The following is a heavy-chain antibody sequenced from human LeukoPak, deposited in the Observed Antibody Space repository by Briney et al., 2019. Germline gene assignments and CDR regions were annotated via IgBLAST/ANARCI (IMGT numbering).Heavy chain of an antibody. J-gene: IGHJ5*02. CDR3: ARDIGVLWFGVPGWFDP. D-gene: IGHD3-10*01. CDR1: RGSISRYT. CDR2: ISYSVGT. V-gene: IGHV4-59*01. Sequence: LGTLSLTPALSRGSISRYTWSCVPQTPGKGVEWVGYISYSVGTNSNPPLKSRVTIYVDTPQNKSSLKLSSLSAADTRVCYCARDIGVLWFGVPGWFDPWGQGTLVTVSS.